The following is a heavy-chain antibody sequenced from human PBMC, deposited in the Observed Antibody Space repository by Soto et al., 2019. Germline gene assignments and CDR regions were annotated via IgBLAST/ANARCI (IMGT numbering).Heavy chain of an antibody. CDR2: IYYSGST. V-gene: IGHV4-59*08. D-gene: IGHD3-10*01. J-gene: IGHJ3*02. CDR3: ARHVWFGELWHDAFDI. CDR1: GGSISSYY. Sequence: SETLSLTCTVSGGSISSYYWSWIRQPPGKGLEWIGYIYYSGSTNYNPSLKSRVTISVDTSKNQFSLKLSSVTAADTAVYYCARHVWFGELWHDAFDIWGQGTMVTVSS.